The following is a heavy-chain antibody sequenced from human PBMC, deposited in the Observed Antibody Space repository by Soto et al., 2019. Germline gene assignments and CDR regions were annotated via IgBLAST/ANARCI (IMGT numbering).Heavy chain of an antibody. CDR3: AREVGGTGTFDY. D-gene: IGHD1-1*01. CDR2: IIPILGIA. CDR1: GGTFSSYT. V-gene: IGHV1-69*08. J-gene: IGHJ4*02. Sequence: QVQLVQSGAEVKKPGSSVEVSCKASGGTFSSYTISWVRQAPGQGLEWMGRIIPILGIANYAQKFQGRVTITADKSTSTAYMELSSLRSEDTAVYYCAREVGGTGTFDYWGQGTLVTVSS.